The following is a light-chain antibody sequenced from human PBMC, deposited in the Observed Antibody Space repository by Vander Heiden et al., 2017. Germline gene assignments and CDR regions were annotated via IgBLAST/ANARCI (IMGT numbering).Light chain of an antibody. V-gene: IGKV3D-7*01. J-gene: IGKJ1*01. Sequence: PGERVTLSYRASQSVRSSYLTWSQQKPGQAPKLLIYGASTSATSIPASFSGSGSGTDFTLTISSLQPEDFAVYYCQQDDNLPQTFGQGTKVEIK. CDR1: QSVRSSY. CDR2: GAS. CDR3: QQDDNLPQT.